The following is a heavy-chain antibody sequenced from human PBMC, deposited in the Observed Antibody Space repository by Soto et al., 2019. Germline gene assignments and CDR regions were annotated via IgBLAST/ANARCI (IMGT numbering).Heavy chain of an antibody. CDR2: IYYNGET. D-gene: IGHD1-20*01. CDR3: ARRLIDIWKQGHAFDF. J-gene: IGHJ3*01. V-gene: IGHV4-39*01. Sequence: QLQLQESGPGLVKPAETLSLKCAVSGGSVSSGNYFWGWIRQPPGKGLEWIGNIYYNGETYYSPSLKSRVTMSVDMAQIQFSLRLTSVTAADKAVYYCARRLIDIWKQGHAFDFWGQGTLVTVSS. CDR1: GGSVSSGNYF.